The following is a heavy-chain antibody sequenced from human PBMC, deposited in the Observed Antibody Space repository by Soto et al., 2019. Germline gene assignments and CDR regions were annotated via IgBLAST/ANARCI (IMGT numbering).Heavy chain of an antibody. CDR3: ARDVVRSTAGDS. CDR1: GGTFSTSS. D-gene: IGHD2-15*01. V-gene: IGHV1-69*01. Sequence: QMQLVQSGTEMKEPGSSVKVSCKASGGTFSTSSFVWVRQGPGQGLEWMGGIIPIFTRTNFAQKFQGRVTFSADESTPTTYMELRSLTSEDTAIYYCARDVVRSTAGDSWGQGTLVTVSS. CDR2: IIPIFTRT. J-gene: IGHJ4*02.